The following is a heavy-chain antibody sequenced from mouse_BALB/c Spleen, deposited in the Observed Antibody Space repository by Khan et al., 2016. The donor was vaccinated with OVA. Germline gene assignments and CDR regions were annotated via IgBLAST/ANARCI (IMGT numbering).Heavy chain of an antibody. V-gene: IGHV1-77*01. J-gene: IGHJ3*01. CDR1: GYTFTDYY. Sequence: QVRLQQSGAELARPGASVKLSCKASGYTFTDYYINWVKQRTGKGIEWIGEISPGCGDTYYNERFKGKATMTADKYSSTAYLQLSSLKYEASAVYFCARRNYFGYTFSYWVQGTLVTVSA. CDR3: ARRNYFGYTFSY. D-gene: IGHD1-2*01. CDR2: ISPGCGDT.